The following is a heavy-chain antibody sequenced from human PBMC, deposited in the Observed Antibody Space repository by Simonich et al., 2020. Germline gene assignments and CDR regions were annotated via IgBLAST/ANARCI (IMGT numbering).Heavy chain of an antibody. CDR2: IYYSGST. CDR3: ARGGLYFDY. V-gene: IGHV4-59*01. D-gene: IGHD2-15*01. CDR1: GGSNSSYY. Sequence: QVQLQESGPGLVKPSETLSLTCTVSGGSNSSYYWSWIRQPPGKGREWIGYIYYSGSTNYNPSLKSRVTISVDTSKNQFSRKLSSVTAADTAVYYCARGGLYFDYWGQGTLVTVSS. J-gene: IGHJ4*02.